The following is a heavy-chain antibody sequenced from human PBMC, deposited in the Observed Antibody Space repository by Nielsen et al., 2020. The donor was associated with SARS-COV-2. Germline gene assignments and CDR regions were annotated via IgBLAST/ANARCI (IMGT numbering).Heavy chain of an antibody. CDR3: TKGASVGATRLFFDY. CDR1: GFTFDEYA. V-gene: IGHV3-43*02. J-gene: IGHJ4*02. CDR2: IAGDGGST. D-gene: IGHD1-26*01. Sequence: GGSLRLSCAASGFTFDEYAMHWVRQAPGKGLEWVSLIAGDGGSTYYADSVKGRFTISRENSKNSLYLQMNSLRSEDTALYYCTKGASVGATRLFFDYWGQGTLVTVSS.